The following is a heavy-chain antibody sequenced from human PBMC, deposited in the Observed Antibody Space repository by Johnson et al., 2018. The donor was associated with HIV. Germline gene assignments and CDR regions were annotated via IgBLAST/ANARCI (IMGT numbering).Heavy chain of an antibody. CDR1: GFTFSSYA. CDR2: ISYDGSNK. D-gene: IGHD4-17*01. CDR3: ARWTVTRGAFDI. V-gene: IGHV3-30-3*01. Sequence: QVQLVESGGGVVQPGRSLRLSCAASGFTFSSYAMHWVRQAPGKGLEWVAVISYDGSNKYYADSVKGRFTISRDNSKNKLYLQMNSLRAEDTAVYYCARWTVTRGAFDIWGQGTMVSVSS. J-gene: IGHJ3*02.